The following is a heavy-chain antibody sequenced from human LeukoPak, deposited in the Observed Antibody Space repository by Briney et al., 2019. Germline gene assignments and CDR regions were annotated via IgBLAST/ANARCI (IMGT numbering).Heavy chain of an antibody. CDR2: IKSKTDGGTT. Sequence: PGGSLRLSCAASGFTFTNAWMTWVRQAPGKGLEWVGRIKSKTDGGTTDYAAPVKGRFTISRADSKNTLYVQMNSLKSEDTAVYYCTTDQGVAGWANWGQGALVTVFS. D-gene: IGHD3-3*01. V-gene: IGHV3-15*01. J-gene: IGHJ4*02. CDR1: GFTFTNAW. CDR3: TTDQGVAGWAN.